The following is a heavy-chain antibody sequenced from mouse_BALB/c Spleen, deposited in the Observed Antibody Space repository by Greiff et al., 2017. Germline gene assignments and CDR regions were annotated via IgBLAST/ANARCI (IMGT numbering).Heavy chain of an antibody. V-gene: IGHV1S137*01. Sequence: VQLQQSGAELVRPGVSVKISCKGSGYTFTDYAMHWVKQSHAKSLEWIGVISTYYGDASYNQKFKGKATMTVDKSSSTAYMELARLTSEDSAIYYCAAGGYNYFDYWGQGTTLTVSS. J-gene: IGHJ2*01. D-gene: IGHD2-2*01. CDR1: GYTFTDYA. CDR2: ISTYYGDA. CDR3: AAGGYNYFDY.